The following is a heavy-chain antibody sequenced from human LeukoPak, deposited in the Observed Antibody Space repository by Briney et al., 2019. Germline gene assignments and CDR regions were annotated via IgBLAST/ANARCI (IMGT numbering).Heavy chain of an antibody. CDR1: GGTFSSYA. CDR3: ARDSRGYGYSSGLST. D-gene: IGHD6-19*01. CDR2: IIPIFGTA. J-gene: IGHJ5*02. Sequence: GASVKVSCKASGGTFSSYAISWVRQAPGPGLEWMGGIIPIFGTANYAQKFQGRVTITADESTSTAYMELSSLRSEDTAVYYCARDSRGYGYSSGLSTWGQGTLVTVSS. V-gene: IGHV1-69*13.